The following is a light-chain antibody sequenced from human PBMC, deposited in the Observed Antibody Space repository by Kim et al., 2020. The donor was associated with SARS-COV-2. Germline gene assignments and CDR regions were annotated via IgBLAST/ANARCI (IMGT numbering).Light chain of an antibody. CDR3: SSFINSNTVI. Sequence: QSALTQPPSVSASPGQSVTISCTGSSSDVGGYNRVTWFQQPPGTAPRVIIYEGYKRPSGVPDRFSGAKSGNTASLTISGLQADDEADYYCSSFINSNTVIFGGGTKITVL. J-gene: IGLJ2*01. V-gene: IGLV2-18*02. CDR1: SSDVGGYNR. CDR2: EGY.